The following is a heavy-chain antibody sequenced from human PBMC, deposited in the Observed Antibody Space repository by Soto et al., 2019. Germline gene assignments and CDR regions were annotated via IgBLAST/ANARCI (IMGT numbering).Heavy chain of an antibody. V-gene: IGHV4-30-4*01. CDR1: GGSITSGDNY. D-gene: IGHD3-3*01. J-gene: IGHJ5*02. CDR3: ARTYWSRWGRRLLAS. Sequence: LSLTCTVSGGSITSGDNYWGLIRQPPWKGLEWIGYIYYSGHTYYNPSLKSRLTISVDTSQNQFSLKLSSVTAADTAVYYCARTYWSRWGRRLLASWGQGSMVTVYS. CDR2: IYYSGHT.